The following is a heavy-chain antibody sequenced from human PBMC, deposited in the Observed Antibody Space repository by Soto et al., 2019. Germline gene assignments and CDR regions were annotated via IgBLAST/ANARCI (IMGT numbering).Heavy chain of an antibody. D-gene: IGHD3-3*01. CDR3: ARGGVLRFLGWLPDNWFDP. V-gene: IGHV4-30-4*01. CDR2: IYYSGST. Sequence: QVQLQESGPGLVKPSQTLSLTCTVSGGSISSGDYYWSWIRQPPGKGLEWIGYIYYSGSTYYNPSLKSRVTISVDTSKNQFSLKLSSVTAADTAVYYCARGGVLRFLGWLPDNWFDPWGQGTLVTVSS. J-gene: IGHJ5*02. CDR1: GGSISSGDYY.